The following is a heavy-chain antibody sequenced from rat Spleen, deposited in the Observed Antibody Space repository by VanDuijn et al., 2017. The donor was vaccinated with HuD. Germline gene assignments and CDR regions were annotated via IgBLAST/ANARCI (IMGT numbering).Heavy chain of an antibody. J-gene: IGHJ2*01. CDR2: ITSTGGST. V-gene: IGHV5-31*01. CDR3: TINNLDY. CDR1: GFTFNNYW. Sequence: EVQLVESGGGLVQSGRSLKLSCVASGFTFNNYWMTWIRQAPGKGLEWVSSITSTGGSTYYPDSVKGRFTISRDNAKSTLYLQMNSLGSQDTATYYCTINNLDYWGQGVMVTVSS. D-gene: IGHD1-10*01.